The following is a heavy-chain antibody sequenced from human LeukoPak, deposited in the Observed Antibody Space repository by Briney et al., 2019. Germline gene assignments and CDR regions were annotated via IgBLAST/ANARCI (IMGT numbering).Heavy chain of an antibody. V-gene: IGHV1-2*02. D-gene: IGHD6-19*01. CDR1: GYTFTGYY. CDR3: ARGAVAGTGAEWFDP. CDR2: INPNSGGT. J-gene: IGHJ5*02. Sequence: ASVKVSCKASGYTFTGYYMHWVRQAPGQGLEWMGGINPNSGGTNYAQKFQGRVTMTRDTSISTAYMELSRLRSDDTAVYYCARGAVAGTGAEWFDPWGQGTLVTVSS.